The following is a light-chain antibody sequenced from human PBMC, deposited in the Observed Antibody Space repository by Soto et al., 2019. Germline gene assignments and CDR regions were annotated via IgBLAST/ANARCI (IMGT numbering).Light chain of an antibody. Sequence: IVLTQSPATLSVSPGERVTLSCRASQSISSNLAWYQRKPGQAPRLRIYAASTRAAGLPARLGGSGSGTEFSLTISSLQSEDFAVYYCQQYNNWPPERTFGQGNKVEIK. CDR2: AAS. CDR3: QQYNNWPPERT. V-gene: IGKV3-15*01. CDR1: QSISSN. J-gene: IGKJ1*01.